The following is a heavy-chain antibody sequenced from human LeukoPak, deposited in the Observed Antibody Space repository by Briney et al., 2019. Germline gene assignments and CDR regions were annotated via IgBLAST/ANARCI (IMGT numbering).Heavy chain of an antibody. Sequence: AGSLRLSCAASGFTFSNYAMSWVRQAPGKGLEWVSGLSGSGHSTYYADSVKGRFTISRDNSKNTLYLQMNSLRAEDTAVYYCARRGYYDSSGYFDYWGQGTLVTVSS. V-gene: IGHV3-23*01. CDR2: LSGSGHST. CDR1: GFTFSNYA. CDR3: ARRGYYDSSGYFDY. D-gene: IGHD3-22*01. J-gene: IGHJ4*02.